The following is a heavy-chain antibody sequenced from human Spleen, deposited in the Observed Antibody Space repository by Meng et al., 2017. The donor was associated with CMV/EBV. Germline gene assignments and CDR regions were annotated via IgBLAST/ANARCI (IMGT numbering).Heavy chain of an antibody. Sequence: SGGTFSNYAVSWVRQAPGQGLEWMGEIIPILDITNYAQKFQGRVTITADKSTNTVYMELSSLRSDDTAMYYCARGGFWLGYYSWFDPWGQGTLVTVSS. J-gene: IGHJ5*02. D-gene: IGHD3-3*01. CDR2: IIPILDIT. V-gene: IGHV1-69*10. CDR3: ARGGFWLGYYSWFDP. CDR1: GGTFSNYA.